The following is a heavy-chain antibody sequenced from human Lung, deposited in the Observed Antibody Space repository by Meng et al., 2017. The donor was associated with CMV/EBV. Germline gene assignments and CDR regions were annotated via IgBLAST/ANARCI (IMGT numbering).Heavy chain of an antibody. V-gene: IGHV1-2*02. CDR3: ASDLKGTIVRTSGLYGMDV. CDR1: GYTFTDYY. D-gene: IGHD4-11*01. Sequence: ASVKVSXKASGYTFTDYYILWVRQAPGQRLEWLGWFNPNSGGSNYAQKFQGRVTMTRDTSFSTAYMEVSRLTSDDTAVYYCASDLKGTIVRTSGLYGMDVWGQGTTVTVSS. J-gene: IGHJ6*02. CDR2: FNPNSGGS.